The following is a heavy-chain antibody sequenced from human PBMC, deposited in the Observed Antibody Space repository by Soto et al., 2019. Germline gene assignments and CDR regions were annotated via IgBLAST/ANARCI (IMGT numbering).Heavy chain of an antibody. V-gene: IGHV4-31*03. D-gene: IGHD6-19*01. J-gene: IGHJ4*02. CDR3: AISIAVADPPYYFDY. CDR1: GGSISSGGYY. Sequence: QVQLQESGPGLVKPSQTLSLTCTVSGGSISSGGYYWSWIRQHPAKGLEWIGYIYYSGSTYYNPSLKSRVTISVDTSKNQFSLKLSSVTAADTAVYYCAISIAVADPPYYFDYWGQGTLVTVSS. CDR2: IYYSGST.